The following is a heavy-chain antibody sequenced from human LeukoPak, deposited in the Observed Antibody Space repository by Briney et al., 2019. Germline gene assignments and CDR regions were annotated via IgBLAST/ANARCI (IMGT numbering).Heavy chain of an antibody. CDR3: AREEVNWFDP. J-gene: IGHJ5*02. Sequence: PSQTLSLTCTVSGGSINNDGFYWSWLRQYPGKGLEWIGYIYYSGGTYYNPSLKSRVALSVDTSKNQFSLKLSSVTAADTAVYYCAREEVNWFDPWGQGTLVIVSS. V-gene: IGHV4-31*03. CDR2: IYYSGGT. CDR1: GGSINNDGFY.